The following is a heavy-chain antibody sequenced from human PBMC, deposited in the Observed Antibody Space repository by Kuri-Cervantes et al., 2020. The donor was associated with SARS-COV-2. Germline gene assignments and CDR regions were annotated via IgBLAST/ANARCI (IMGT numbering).Heavy chain of an antibody. CDR3: VRRAYRYQVDYHYMDV. CDR1: GYSFTNYR. CDR2: IYPADSDT. Sequence: KVSCKGSGYSFTNYRFDWVRQLPGKGLEWMGIIYPADSDTRYSPSFQGQVTISADKSISTAFLQWSSLQASDTAMYYCVRRAYRYQVDYHYMDVWGKGTTVTVSS. J-gene: IGHJ6*03. V-gene: IGHV5-51*01. D-gene: IGHD3-16*02.